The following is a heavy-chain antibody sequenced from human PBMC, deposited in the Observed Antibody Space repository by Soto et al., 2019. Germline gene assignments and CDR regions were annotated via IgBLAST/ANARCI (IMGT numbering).Heavy chain of an antibody. CDR1: GYTFTGYY. CDR2: INPNSGGT. CDR3: AATWFGELWQHFDY. J-gene: IGHJ4*02. Sequence: ASVKVSCKASGYTFTGYYMHWVRQAPGQGLEWMGWINPNSGGTNYAQKFQGRVTMTRDTSISTAYMELSRLRSDDTAVYYCAATWFGELWQHFDYWGQGTLVTVSS. V-gene: IGHV1-2*02. D-gene: IGHD3-10*01.